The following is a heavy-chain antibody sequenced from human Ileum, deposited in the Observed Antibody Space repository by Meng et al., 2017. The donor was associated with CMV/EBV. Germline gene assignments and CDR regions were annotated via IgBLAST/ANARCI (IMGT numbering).Heavy chain of an antibody. Sequence: GESLKISCAASGFTFSSYAMSWVRQAPGKGLEWVSAISGSGGSTYYADSVKGRFTISRDNSKNTLYLQMNSLRAEDTAVYYCAKDKPPLITIFGVVIPYFDYWGQGTLVTVSS. D-gene: IGHD3-3*01. CDR1: GFTFSSYA. CDR3: AKDKPPLITIFGVVIPYFDY. J-gene: IGHJ4*02. V-gene: IGHV3-23*01. CDR2: ISGSGGST.